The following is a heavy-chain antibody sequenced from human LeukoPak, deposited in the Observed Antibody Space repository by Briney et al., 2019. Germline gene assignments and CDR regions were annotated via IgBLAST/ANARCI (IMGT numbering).Heavy chain of an antibody. CDR2: IYHSGST. CDR1: GGSISSGGYS. Sequence: SQTLSLTCAVSGGSISSGGYSWSWIRQPPGKGLEWIGYIYHSGSTYYNPSLKSRVTISVDRSKNQFSLKLSSVTAADTAVYYCARVTIVRKPHNWFDPWGQGTLVTVSS. CDR3: ARVTIVRKPHNWFDP. D-gene: IGHD3-3*01. V-gene: IGHV4-30-2*01. J-gene: IGHJ5*02.